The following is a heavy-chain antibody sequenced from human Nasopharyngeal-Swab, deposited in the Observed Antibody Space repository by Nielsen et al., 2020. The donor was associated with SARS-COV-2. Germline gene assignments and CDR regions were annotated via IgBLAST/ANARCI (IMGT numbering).Heavy chain of an antibody. Sequence: GGSLRLSCAASGFTVSSNYMSWVRQAPGKGLEWVSVIYSGGSTYYADSVKGRFTISRDNSKNTLYLQMNSLRAEDTAVYYCARAHSYSGGWYPGAEWGQGTLVTVSS. V-gene: IGHV3-53*01. CDR3: ARAHSYSGGWYPGAE. CDR2: IYSGGST. J-gene: IGHJ4*02. CDR1: GFTVSSNY. D-gene: IGHD6-19*01.